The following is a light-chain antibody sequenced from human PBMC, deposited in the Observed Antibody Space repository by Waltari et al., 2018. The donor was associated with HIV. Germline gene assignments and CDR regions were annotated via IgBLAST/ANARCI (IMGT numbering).Light chain of an antibody. Sequence: DIQMTQSPSSLSASVGDRVTITCRASQSISSYLNWYQQKPGKAPKVLIYGASSLQSGVPSRFSGSGSGTDFTLTISSLQPEDFATYYCQQSDSTPPTFGGGTKVEIK. V-gene: IGKV1-39*01. CDR2: GAS. CDR1: QSISSY. J-gene: IGKJ4*01. CDR3: QQSDSTPPT.